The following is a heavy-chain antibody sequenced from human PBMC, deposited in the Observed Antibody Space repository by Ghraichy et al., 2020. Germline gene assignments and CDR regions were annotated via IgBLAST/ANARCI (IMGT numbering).Heavy chain of an antibody. Sequence: GGSLRLSCAASGFTVSSNYMSWVRQAQGKGLEWVSVIYSGGSTYYADSVKGRFTISRDNSKNTLYLQMNSLRAEDTAVYYCARRGYSYGYFYFDYWGQGTLVTVSS. D-gene: IGHD5-18*01. CDR3: ARRGYSYGYFYFDY. J-gene: IGHJ4*02. CDR1: GFTVSSNY. V-gene: IGHV3-53*01. CDR2: IYSGGST.